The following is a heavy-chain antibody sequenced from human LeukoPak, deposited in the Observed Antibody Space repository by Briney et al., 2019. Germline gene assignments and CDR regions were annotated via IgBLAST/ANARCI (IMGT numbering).Heavy chain of an antibody. Sequence: GGSLRPSCAASGFTFSSYGMHWVRQAPGKGLEWVAVIWYDGSNKYYADSVKGRFTISRDNSKNTLYLQMNSLRAEDTAVYYCARGKWIQLWFPLDYWGQGTLVTVSS. V-gene: IGHV3-33*01. CDR3: ARGKWIQLWFPLDY. CDR1: GFTFSSYG. J-gene: IGHJ4*02. D-gene: IGHD5-18*01. CDR2: IWYDGSNK.